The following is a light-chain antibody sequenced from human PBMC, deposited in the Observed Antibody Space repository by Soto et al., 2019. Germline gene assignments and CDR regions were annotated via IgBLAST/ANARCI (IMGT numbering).Light chain of an antibody. CDR2: DAS. Sequence: DIQMTQSPSSLSASIGDRVTITCRASQGIRNYLAWYQQKPGKVPKLLIYDASTLQSGVPSRFSGSGSGTDFTLTISSLQTEDVATYYCQKYNSDPRTFGQGTRVEIK. J-gene: IGKJ1*01. CDR1: QGIRNY. V-gene: IGKV1-27*01. CDR3: QKYNSDPRT.